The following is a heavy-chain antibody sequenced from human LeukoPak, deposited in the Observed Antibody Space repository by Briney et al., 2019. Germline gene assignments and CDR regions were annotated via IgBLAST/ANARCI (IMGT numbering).Heavy chain of an antibody. CDR3: AREIGGALHYFDY. D-gene: IGHD1-26*01. J-gene: IGHJ4*02. Sequence: GGSLRLSCAVPGFTVGRNFMSSGRQTPGKGLEWISTLYSGGTVHYADSVQGRFTISRDNSKNTLFLQMNSLRADDTALYYCAREIGGALHYFDYWGQGTLVTVSS. CDR1: GFTVGRNF. CDR2: LYSGGTV. V-gene: IGHV3-53*01.